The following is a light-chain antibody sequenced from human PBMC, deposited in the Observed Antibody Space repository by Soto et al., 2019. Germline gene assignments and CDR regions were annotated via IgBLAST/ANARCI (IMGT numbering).Light chain of an antibody. CDR1: SSNIGNNY. Sequence: QSVLTQPPSVSAAPGQTVTISCSGSSSNIGNNYVSWYQQLQGTTPKLLIYDNNKSRSGIPDRFSGSKSGTSATLGITGRQTGDEADYYCGTWYSSLSAVVFGGGTKVTVL. V-gene: IGLV1-51*01. J-gene: IGLJ2*01. CDR3: GTWYSSLSAVV. CDR2: DNN.